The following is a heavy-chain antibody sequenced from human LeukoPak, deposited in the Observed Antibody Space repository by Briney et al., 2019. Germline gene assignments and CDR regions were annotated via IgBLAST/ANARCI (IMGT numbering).Heavy chain of an antibody. D-gene: IGHD1-1*01. Sequence: QPGGSLRLSCAASGFSFTAYWMSWVRQAPGKGLEWVANIKVDGTEKYYVDSVKGRFTISRDNAKNSLSLQMSGLRAEDTAVYYCARDWNGSGTAFDHWDQGTLVTVSS. CDR2: IKVDGTEK. V-gene: IGHV3-7*05. CDR3: ARDWNGSGTAFDH. J-gene: IGHJ4*02. CDR1: GFSFTAYW.